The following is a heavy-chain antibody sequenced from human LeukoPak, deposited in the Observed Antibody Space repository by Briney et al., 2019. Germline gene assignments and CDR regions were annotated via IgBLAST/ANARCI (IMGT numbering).Heavy chain of an antibody. Sequence: GGSLRLSCAGSGFTFSLYWMHWVRQAPGRGLVWVSRINSDGYSTSYADSVKGRLTISRDNAKNTLYLQMNSLRAEDTAVYYCARANPPHYPMDVWGRGTTVTVSS. CDR2: INSDGYST. V-gene: IGHV3-74*01. CDR1: GFTFSLYW. J-gene: IGHJ6*03. CDR3: ARANPPHYPMDV.